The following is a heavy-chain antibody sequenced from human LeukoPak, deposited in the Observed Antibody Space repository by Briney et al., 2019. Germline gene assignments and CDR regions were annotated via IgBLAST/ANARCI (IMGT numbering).Heavy chain of an antibody. V-gene: IGHV4-34*01. CDR1: GASISSYY. CDR3: ARAYSSSWTVYYFDY. J-gene: IGHJ4*02. CDR2: INHSGST. Sequence: SETLSLTCSVSGASISSYYWSWIRQPPGKGLEWIGEINHSGSTNYNPSLKSRVTISVDTSKNQFSLKLSSVTAADTAVYYCARAYSSSWTVYYFDYWGQGTLVTVSS. D-gene: IGHD6-13*01.